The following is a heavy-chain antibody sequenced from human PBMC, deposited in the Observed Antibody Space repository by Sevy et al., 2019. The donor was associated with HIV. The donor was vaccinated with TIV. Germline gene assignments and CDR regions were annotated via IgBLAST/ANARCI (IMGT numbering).Heavy chain of an antibody. J-gene: IGHJ4*02. CDR2: IYPGDSGT. CDR3: ARHGHDILTGYPNVFDY. Sequence: GESLKISCKGSGYSFASYWIGWVRQMPGKGLEWMGIIYPGDSGTRYSPSFQGQVTISADKSISTAYVQWSSLKASDTAMYYCARHGHDILTGYPNVFDYWGQGTLVTVSS. D-gene: IGHD3-9*01. V-gene: IGHV5-51*01. CDR1: GYSFASYW.